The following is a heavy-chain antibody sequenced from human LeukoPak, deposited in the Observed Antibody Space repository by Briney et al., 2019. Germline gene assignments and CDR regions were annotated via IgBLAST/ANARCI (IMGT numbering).Heavy chain of an antibody. Sequence: VASVKVSCKVSGYTLTELSMHWVRQAPGKGLEWMGGFDPEDGETIYAQKFQGRVTMTEDTSTDTAYMELSSLRSEDTAVYYCATGPYYYDSSGNFDYWGQGTLVTVSS. CDR2: FDPEDGET. J-gene: IGHJ4*02. V-gene: IGHV1-24*01. D-gene: IGHD3-22*01. CDR3: ATGPYYYDSSGNFDY. CDR1: GYTLTELS.